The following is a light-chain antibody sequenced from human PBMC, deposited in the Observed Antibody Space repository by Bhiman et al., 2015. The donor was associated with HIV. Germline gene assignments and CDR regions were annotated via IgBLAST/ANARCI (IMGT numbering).Light chain of an antibody. Sequence: QPASVSGSLGQSITISCIGSSSDVGGYNYVSWYQQCPGKAPRLMIYDVSERPSGVSNRFSGSKSANTASLSISGLQAEDEADYYCTSYISSVSYVFGTGTEVTVL. J-gene: IGLJ1*01. CDR2: DVS. CDR3: TSYISSVSYV. V-gene: IGLV2-14*01. CDR1: SSDVGGYNY.